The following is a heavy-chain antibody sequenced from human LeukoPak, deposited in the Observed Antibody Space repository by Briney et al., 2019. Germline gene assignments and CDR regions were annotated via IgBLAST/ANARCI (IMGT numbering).Heavy chain of an antibody. CDR2: ISSTSSII. CDR3: VGTIASRGSEY. V-gene: IGHV3-48*04. D-gene: IGHD6-6*01. Sequence: GGSLRLSCAASGFTFRSYSMNWVRQAPGKGLEWVSYISSTSSIIHYADSVKGRFTISRDNAKNTVYLQMNNLRVDDTAMYYCVGTIASRGSEYWGQGALVTVSS. CDR1: GFTFRSYS. J-gene: IGHJ4*02.